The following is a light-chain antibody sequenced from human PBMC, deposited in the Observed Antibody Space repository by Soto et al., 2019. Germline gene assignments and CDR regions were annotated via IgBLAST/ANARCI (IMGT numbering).Light chain of an antibody. CDR3: QQRSNWPPT. Sequence: EIVLTQSPATLSLSPGERATLSCRASQSVSSYLASYQQKPAQAPRLLIYDASNSATGIPARFSGSGSGTDFTLTISSLAPEDFAVYYCQQRSNWPPTFGQGTRLEIK. CDR1: QSVSSY. CDR2: DAS. J-gene: IGKJ5*01. V-gene: IGKV3-11*01.